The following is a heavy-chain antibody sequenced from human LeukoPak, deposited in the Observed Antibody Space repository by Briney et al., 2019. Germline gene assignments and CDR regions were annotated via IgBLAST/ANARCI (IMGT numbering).Heavy chain of an antibody. J-gene: IGHJ4*02. D-gene: IGHD3-10*01. CDR1: GDSISSNYY. CDR3: ARDASRDYFDY. Sequence: PSETLSLTFTFSGDSISSNYYWSWIPQPPGKGLEWIAVIHYSGSTSYNPSLKCRGTISLDTSKSQFSLKLRSVTTADTAVYYCARDASRDYFDYWGQGTLVTVSS. V-gene: IGHV4-59*13. CDR2: IHYSGST.